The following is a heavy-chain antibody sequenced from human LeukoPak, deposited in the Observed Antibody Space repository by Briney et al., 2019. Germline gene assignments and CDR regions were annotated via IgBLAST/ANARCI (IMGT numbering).Heavy chain of an antibody. CDR2: IYYSGST. CDR3: ARDRGGQLGYNWFDP. D-gene: IGHD6-6*01. V-gene: IGHV4-59*01. Sequence: PSETLSLTCTVSGGSISSYYWSWIRQPPGKGLEWIGYIYYSGSTNYNPSLKSRVTISVDTSKNQFSLKLSSVTAADTAVYYCARDRGGQLGYNWFDPWGQGTLVTVSS. J-gene: IGHJ5*02. CDR1: GGSISSYY.